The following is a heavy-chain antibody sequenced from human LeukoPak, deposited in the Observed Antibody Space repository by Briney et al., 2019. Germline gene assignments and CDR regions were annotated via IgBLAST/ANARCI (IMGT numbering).Heavy chain of an antibody. V-gene: IGHV3-23*01. D-gene: IGHD3-22*01. CDR2: ISGSGGST. J-gene: IGHJ4*02. CDR1: GFTFSSYA. CDR3: AKDSTGDYYDSSGYYWSPYYFDY. Sequence: GGSLRLCCAASGFTFSSYAMSWVRQAPGKGLEWVSAISGSGGSTYYADSVKGRFTISRDNSKNTLYLQMNSLRAEDTAVYYCAKDSTGDYYDSSGYYWSPYYFDYWGQGTLVTVSS.